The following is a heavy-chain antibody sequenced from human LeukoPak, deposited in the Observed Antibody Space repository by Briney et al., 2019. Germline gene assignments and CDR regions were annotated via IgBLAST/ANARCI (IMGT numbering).Heavy chain of an antibody. J-gene: IGHJ4*02. D-gene: IGHD3-22*01. Sequence: GGSLRLSCAASGFIFSDHYMSWIRQTPGKGLEWVSYISSSRSYTNYADSVKARFTISRDNAKNSLYLQMNSLRAEDTAVYHCARLTYYYDSSGYYLFDYWGQGTLVTVSS. CDR3: ARLTYYYDSSGYYLFDY. CDR1: GFIFSDHY. CDR2: ISSSRSYT. V-gene: IGHV3-11*03.